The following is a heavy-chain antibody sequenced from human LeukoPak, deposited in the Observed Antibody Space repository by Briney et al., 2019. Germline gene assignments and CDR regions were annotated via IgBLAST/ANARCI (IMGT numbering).Heavy chain of an antibody. CDR2: IIPIFGAA. Sequence: SVKVSCKASGGTFSSYAISWVRQAPGQGLEWMGGIIPIFGAANYAQKFQGRVTITADESTSTAYMELSSLRSEDTAVYYCARDRRNGGNPNAFDIWGQGTMVTVSS. V-gene: IGHV1-69*13. J-gene: IGHJ3*02. CDR1: GGTFSSYA. D-gene: IGHD4-23*01. CDR3: ARDRRNGGNPNAFDI.